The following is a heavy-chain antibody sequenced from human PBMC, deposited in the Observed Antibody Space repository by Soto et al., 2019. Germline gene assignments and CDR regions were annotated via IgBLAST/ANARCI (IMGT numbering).Heavy chain of an antibody. D-gene: IGHD2-8*02. CDR3: AKDLVLYYYGMDV. V-gene: IGHV3-30*18. J-gene: IGHJ6*02. CDR2: ISYDGSNK. CDR1: GFTFSSYG. Sequence: QVQLVESGGGVVQPGRSLRLSCAASGFTFSSYGMHWDRQAPGKGLEWVAVISYDGSNKYYADSVKGRFTISRDNSKNTLYLQMNSLRAEDTAVYYCAKDLVLYYYGMDVWGQGTTVTVSS.